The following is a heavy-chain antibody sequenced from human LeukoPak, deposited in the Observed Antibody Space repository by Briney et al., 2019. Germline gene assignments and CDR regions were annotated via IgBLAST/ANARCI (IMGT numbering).Heavy chain of an antibody. CDR1: GYTFTGYY. CDR3: GRQYNYGYYFDN. CDR2: INPNSGGT. V-gene: IGHV1-2*02. D-gene: IGHD5-18*01. Sequence: GASVKVSCKVSGYTFTGYYIHWVRQAPGQGLEWMGRINPNSGGTNYAQRFQGRVTMTRDTSISTAHMELSRLTSDDTAVYYCGRQYNYGYYFDNWGQGPLVTVSS. J-gene: IGHJ4*02.